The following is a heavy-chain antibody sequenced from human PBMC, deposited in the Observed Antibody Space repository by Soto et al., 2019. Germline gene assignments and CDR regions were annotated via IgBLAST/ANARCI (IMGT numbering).Heavy chain of an antibody. CDR3: ARDGIYDSSGYYAPPPAFDI. CDR1: GGSISSYY. Sequence: QVQLQESGPGLVKPSETLSLTCTVSGGSISSYYWSWIRQPPGKGLEWIGYIYYSGSTNYNPSLKSRVTISVDTSKNQFSLKLSSVTAADTAVYYCARDGIYDSSGYYAPPPAFDIWGQGTMVTVSS. V-gene: IGHV4-59*01. D-gene: IGHD3-22*01. CDR2: IYYSGST. J-gene: IGHJ3*02.